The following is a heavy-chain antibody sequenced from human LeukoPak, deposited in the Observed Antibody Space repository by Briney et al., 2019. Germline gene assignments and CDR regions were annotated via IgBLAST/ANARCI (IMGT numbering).Heavy chain of an antibody. CDR1: RFTFSSYD. CDR2: ISPSGGRT. D-gene: IGHD2-15*01. Sequence: GGSLRLSCAASRFTFSSYDMSWVRQAPGKGLEWVSAISPSGGRTYYADSVKGRFTISRDNAKNSLYLQMNSLRAEDTAVYYCASDCSGGSCYPDAFDIWGQGTMVTVSS. CDR3: ASDCSGGSCYPDAFDI. V-gene: IGHV3-23*01. J-gene: IGHJ3*02.